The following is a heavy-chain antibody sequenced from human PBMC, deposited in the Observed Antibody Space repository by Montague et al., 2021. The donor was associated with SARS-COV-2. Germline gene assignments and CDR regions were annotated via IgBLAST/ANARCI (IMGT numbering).Heavy chain of an antibody. Sequence: SETRSLTCTVSGGSISSSSYYWGWIRQPPGKGLEWIGSIYYSGSTYYNPSLKSRVTISVDTSKNQFSLKLSSVTAADTAVYYCARQDDSLTVYDYYGMDVWGQGTTVTVSS. V-gene: IGHV4-39*01. D-gene: IGHD3-9*01. CDR3: ARQDDSLTVYDYYGMDV. CDR2: IYYSGST. CDR1: GGSISSSSYY. J-gene: IGHJ6*02.